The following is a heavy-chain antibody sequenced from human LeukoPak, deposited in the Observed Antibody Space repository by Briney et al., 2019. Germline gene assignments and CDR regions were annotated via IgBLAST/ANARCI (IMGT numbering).Heavy chain of an antibody. J-gene: IGHJ4*02. CDR1: GGSISSSNW. V-gene: IGHV4-4*02. D-gene: IGHD6-19*01. Sequence: SGTLSLTCAVSGGSISSSNWWSWVRQPPGKGLEWIGEIHHSGSTNYNPSLKSRVTISVDKSKNQFSLKLSSVTAADTAVYYCARDVRSQGAVAGFDYWGQGTLVTVSS. CDR3: ARDVRSQGAVAGFDY. CDR2: IHHSGST.